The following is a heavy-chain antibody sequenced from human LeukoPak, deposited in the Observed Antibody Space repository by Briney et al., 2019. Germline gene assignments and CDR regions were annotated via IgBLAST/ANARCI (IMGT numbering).Heavy chain of an antibody. Sequence: GGSLRLSCAASGLTVSNAWMSWVRQAPGKGLEWVGRIKSRSDGGTTDYAAPVKGRFTISRDESKNTLYLQMNSLRAEDTAVYYCARGGIGFYSSGWYGNFHFDYWGQGTLVTVSS. CDR1: GLTVSNAW. J-gene: IGHJ4*02. V-gene: IGHV3-15*01. CDR3: ARGGIGFYSSGWYGNFHFDY. D-gene: IGHD6-19*01. CDR2: IKSRSDGGTT.